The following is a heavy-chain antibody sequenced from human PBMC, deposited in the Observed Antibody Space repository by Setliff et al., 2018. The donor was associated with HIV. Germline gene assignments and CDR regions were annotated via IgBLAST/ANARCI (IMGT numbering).Heavy chain of an antibody. Sequence: PSETLSLTCTVSGGSVSSGSYYWSWIRQPPGKGLEWIGYIYYSGSTKHNPSLKSRVTISLDTSKNQFSLKLTSVTAAATAVYYCARYSPRGYTLTGPYWGQGTLVTVSS. D-gene: IGHD6-25*01. CDR2: IYYSGST. CDR3: ARYSPRGYTLTGPY. V-gene: IGHV4-61*01. CDR1: GGSVSSGSYY. J-gene: IGHJ4*02.